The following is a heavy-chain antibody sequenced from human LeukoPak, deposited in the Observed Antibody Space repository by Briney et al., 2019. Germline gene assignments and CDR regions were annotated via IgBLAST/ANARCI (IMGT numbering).Heavy chain of an antibody. J-gene: IGHJ5*02. CDR3: ARGRIVGALGWLDP. Sequence: ASVNVSCKAPGGTFSSYSITWVRQAPGQGLEWMGGVAPLLETTNYAPKFRGRMTITADESTSTAYMELTSLRSDDTAVYYCARGRIVGALGWLDPWGQGTLVTVSS. V-gene: IGHV1-69*13. D-gene: IGHD1-26*01. CDR1: GGTFSSYS. CDR2: VAPLLETT.